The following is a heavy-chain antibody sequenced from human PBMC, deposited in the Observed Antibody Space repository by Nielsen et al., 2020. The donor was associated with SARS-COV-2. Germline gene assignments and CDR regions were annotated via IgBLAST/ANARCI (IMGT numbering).Heavy chain of an antibody. V-gene: IGHV4-59*08. CDR1: GGSISNYY. CDR3: ARHYHDFWSGYLAASWFDP. Sequence: SETLSLTCTVSGGSISNYYWSWIRQPPGKGLEWIGYIYYSGTTNINPSLKSRVTISVDTSKNQFSLKLDSVTAADTAVYYCARHYHDFWSGYLAASWFDPWGQGTPVTVPS. CDR2: IYYSGTT. J-gene: IGHJ5*02. D-gene: IGHD3-3*01.